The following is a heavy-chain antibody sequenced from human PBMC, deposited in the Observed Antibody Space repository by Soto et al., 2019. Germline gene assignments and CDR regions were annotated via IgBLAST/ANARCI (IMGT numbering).Heavy chain of an antibody. V-gene: IGHV3-33*01. CDR1: GFTFSSYG. D-gene: IGHD5-12*01. Sequence: QVQLVASGGGVVQPGRSLRLSCAASGFTFSSYGMNWVRQAPGKGLEWVAVIWQDGNNKNYADSVKGRFTISRDNSKNTLYMKMKSLSAEDTAGYRCARAAGSGGYDSGYGGQGSLVTVS. CDR2: IWQDGNNK. J-gene: IGHJ4*02. CDR3: ARAAGSGGYDSGY.